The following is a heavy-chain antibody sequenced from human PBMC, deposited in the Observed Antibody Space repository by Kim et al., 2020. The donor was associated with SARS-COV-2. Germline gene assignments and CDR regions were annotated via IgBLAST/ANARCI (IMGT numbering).Heavy chain of an antibody. V-gene: IGHV7-4-1*02. CDR1: GYTFTSYA. D-gene: IGHD3-9*01. CDR3: ARVGYDILTGYNYYYGMDV. Sequence: ASVKVSCKASGYTFTSYAMNWVRQAPGQGLEWMGWINTNTGNPTYAQGFTGRFVFSLDTSVSTAYLQISSLKAEDTAVYYCARVGYDILTGYNYYYGMDVWGQGTTVTVSS. J-gene: IGHJ6*02. CDR2: INTNTGNP.